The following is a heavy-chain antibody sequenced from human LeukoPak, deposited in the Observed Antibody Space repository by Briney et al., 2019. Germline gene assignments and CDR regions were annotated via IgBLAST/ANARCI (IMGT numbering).Heavy chain of an antibody. CDR3: ARALPTRMAPFDY. J-gene: IGHJ4*02. D-gene: IGHD4-17*01. V-gene: IGHV1-69*06. Sequence: GASVKVSCKASGGTFSSYAISWVRQAPGQGLEWMGGIIPIFGTANYAQKFQGRVTITADKSTSTAYMELSSLRSEDTAVYYCARALPTRMAPFDYWGQGTLVTVSS. CDR2: IIPIFGTA. CDR1: GGTFSSYA.